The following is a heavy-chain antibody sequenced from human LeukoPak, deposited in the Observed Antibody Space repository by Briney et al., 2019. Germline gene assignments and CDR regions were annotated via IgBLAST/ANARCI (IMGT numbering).Heavy chain of an antibody. CDR2: ISGSGSST. D-gene: IGHD2-15*01. Sequence: GGSLRLSCAASGFTFSSYAISWVRQAPGKGLEWVSAISGSGSSTYYADSVKGRFTISRDNSKNTLYLQMNSLRAEDRAVYYCANHILGYCSGGSCANFDSWGQGTLVTVSS. J-gene: IGHJ4*02. CDR3: ANHILGYCSGGSCANFDS. V-gene: IGHV3-23*01. CDR1: GFTFSSYA.